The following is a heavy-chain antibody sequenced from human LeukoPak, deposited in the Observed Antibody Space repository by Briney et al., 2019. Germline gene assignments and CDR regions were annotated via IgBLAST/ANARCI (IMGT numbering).Heavy chain of an antibody. CDR3: ASLGATTYAFDI. CDR2: IYHSGST. D-gene: IGHD1-26*01. CDR1: GFTFSSYAM. V-gene: IGHV4-4*02. J-gene: IGHJ3*02. Sequence: GSLRLSCAASGFTFSSYAMSWVRQPPGKRLERIGEIYHSGSTNDNPSLKSRVTISVDKSKNQFSLKLSSVTAADTAVYYCASLGATTYAFDIWGQGTMVTVSS.